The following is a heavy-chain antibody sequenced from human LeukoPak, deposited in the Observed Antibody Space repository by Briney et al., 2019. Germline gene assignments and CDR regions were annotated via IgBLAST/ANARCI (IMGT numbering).Heavy chain of an antibody. V-gene: IGHV4-34*01. CDR2: ISQNGDS. Sequence: SETLSLTCGVSGGSLSFYYWSWIRQSPGKGLEWIAEISQNGDSNYSMSLKSRVTISLDKSKNQVSLKLNSVTAADTAVYYCARALGAFDTWGQGTMVTVSS. CDR3: ARALGAFDT. J-gene: IGHJ3*02. CDR1: GGSLSFYY.